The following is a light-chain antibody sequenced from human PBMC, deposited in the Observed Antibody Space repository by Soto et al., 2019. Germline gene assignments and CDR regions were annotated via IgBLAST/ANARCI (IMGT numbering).Light chain of an antibody. CDR2: GAS. Sequence: IVMRQSPATLSVSPGERATLSCRASQSVSSSYLAWYQQNPGQAPRLLIYGASTRATGIPDRFSGSGSGTEFTLSISSLQSEDFAVYYCQQYNNWPRTFGQGTKVDIK. CDR3: QQYNNWPRT. CDR1: QSVSSSY. V-gene: IGKV3-15*01. J-gene: IGKJ1*01.